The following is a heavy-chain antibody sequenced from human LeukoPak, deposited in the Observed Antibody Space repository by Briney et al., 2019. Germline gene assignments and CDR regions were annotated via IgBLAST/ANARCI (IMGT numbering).Heavy chain of an antibody. CDR1: GDSVSSGSYY. D-gene: IGHD6-6*01. CDR3: ARRPPALGAFDI. CDR2: IYYSGST. Sequence: PSETLSLTCTVSGDSVSSGSYYWSWIRQPPGKGLEWIGHIYYSGSTNYNPSLKSRVTMSADTSKNQFSLRVSSVTAADTAVYYCARRPPALGAFDIWGQGTMVSVSS. V-gene: IGHV4-61*01. J-gene: IGHJ3*02.